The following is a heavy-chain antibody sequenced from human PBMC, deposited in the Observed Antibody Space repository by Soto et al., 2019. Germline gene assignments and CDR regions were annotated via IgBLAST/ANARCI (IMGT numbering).Heavy chain of an antibody. D-gene: IGHD6-13*01. CDR2: IFYSVST. CDR3: ARLYSSTWYFDY. V-gene: IGHV4-39*01. CDR1: VGSISSSSNY. Sequence: PSEKLSLTCTVSVGSISSSSNYWGWIRQPPGKGLEWIGSIFYSVSTYYSPSLKSRVTISVDTSKNQFSLKLSSVTAAGTAVYYCARLYSSTWYFDYWGQGALVTVS. J-gene: IGHJ4*02.